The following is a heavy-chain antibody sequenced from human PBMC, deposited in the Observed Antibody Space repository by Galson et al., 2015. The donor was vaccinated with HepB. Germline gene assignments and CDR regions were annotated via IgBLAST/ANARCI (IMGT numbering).Heavy chain of an antibody. V-gene: IGHV3-21*06. CDR3: ARATYGSGGKDVVY. CDR1: GFTFRTYS. Sequence: SLRLSCAVTGFTFRTYSMPWVRQAPGKGLEWVSSISSGGENIYYADSVTGRFTISRNNAKDSLYLQMDSLRVEDTAVYYCARATYGSGGKDVVYWGQGTQVTVSS. J-gene: IGHJ4*02. D-gene: IGHD3-10*01. CDR2: ISSGGENI.